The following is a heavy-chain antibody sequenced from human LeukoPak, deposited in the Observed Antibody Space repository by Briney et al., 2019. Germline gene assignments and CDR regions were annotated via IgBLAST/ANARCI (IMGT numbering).Heavy chain of an antibody. V-gene: IGHV4-39*07. D-gene: IGHD4-17*01. J-gene: IGHJ3*02. CDR1: GGSISTSNYY. CDR2: IFYSGST. Sequence: SETLSLTCTVSGGSISTSNYYWGWIRQPPGKGLEWIGNIFYSGSTYYNPSLKSRVTISVDTSKNQFSLKLSSVTAADTAVYYCARVTVTSARGAFDIWGQGTMVTVSS. CDR3: ARVTVTSARGAFDI.